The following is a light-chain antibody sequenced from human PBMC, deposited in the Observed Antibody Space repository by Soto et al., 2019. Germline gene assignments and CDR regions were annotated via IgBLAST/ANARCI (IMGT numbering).Light chain of an antibody. CDR2: FAS. J-gene: IGKJ4*01. CDR3: QQYNNWPLT. Sequence: EIVMTQSPATLSVSPGARATLSCRASQSVSNNLAWYQQKPGQAPRLLIYFASTRATGIPARFSGSGSGTEFTLTIRSLQSEDFAVYYCQQYNNWPLTFGGGTKVEIK. V-gene: IGKV3-15*01. CDR1: QSVSNN.